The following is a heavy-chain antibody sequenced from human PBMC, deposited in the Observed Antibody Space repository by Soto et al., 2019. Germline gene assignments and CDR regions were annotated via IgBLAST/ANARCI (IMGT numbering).Heavy chain of an antibody. J-gene: IGHJ6*02. CDR1: GFTFSSYG. V-gene: IGHV3-30*18. Sequence: GGSLRLSCAASGFTFSSYGMHWVRQAPGKGLEWVAVISYDGSNKYYADSVKGRFTISRDNSKNTLYLQMNSLRAEDTAVYYCAKTVGANTDYYYGMDVWGQGTTVTV. CDR3: AKTVGANTDYYYGMDV. D-gene: IGHD1-26*01. CDR2: ISYDGSNK.